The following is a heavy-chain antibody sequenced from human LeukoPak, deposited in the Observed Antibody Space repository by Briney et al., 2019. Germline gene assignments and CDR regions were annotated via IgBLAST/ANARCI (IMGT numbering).Heavy chain of an antibody. D-gene: IGHD3-10*01. J-gene: IGHJ4*02. CDR1: GYTFTGYY. V-gene: IGHV1-2*02. Sequence: GASVKVSCKASGYTFTGYYMHWVRQAPGQGLEWMGWINPNSGGTNYAQKFQGRVTMTRDTSISTAYMELSRLRSDDTAVYYCARQNVLDYYGSGGSFDYWGQGTLVTVSS. CDR2: INPNSGGT. CDR3: ARQNVLDYYGSGGSFDY.